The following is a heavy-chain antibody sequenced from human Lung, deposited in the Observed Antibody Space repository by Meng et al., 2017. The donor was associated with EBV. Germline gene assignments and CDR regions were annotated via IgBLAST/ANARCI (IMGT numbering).Heavy chain of an antibody. CDR1: GFTFSSYS. CDR2: ISSSSSYI. D-gene: IGHD3-16*01. Sequence: GQLVEAGGGLVKPWGSLRLSCAASGFTFSSYSMNGVGQAPGKGLEWVSSISSSSSYIYYADSVKGRFTISRDNAKNSLYLQMNSLRAEDTAVYYCLRGGRFDPWGQGTLVTVSS. J-gene: IGHJ5*02. CDR3: LRGGRFDP. V-gene: IGHV3-21*01.